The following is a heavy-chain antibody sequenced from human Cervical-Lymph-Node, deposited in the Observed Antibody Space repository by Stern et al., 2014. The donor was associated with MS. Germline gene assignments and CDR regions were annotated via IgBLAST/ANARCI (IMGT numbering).Heavy chain of an antibody. J-gene: IGHJ6*02. CDR1: GFTFSAYS. D-gene: IGHD6-19*01. CDR3: ARDERIGVAGTHYGMDV. V-gene: IGHV3-21*01. CDR2: ISSGSSYI. Sequence: EVQLLESGGGLVKPGGSLRLSCAASGFTFSAYSMHWVRQTPGQGLEWVSSISSGSSYISYVDSVQGRFTISRDNAKNSLFLQMNSLSAEDTAVYYCARDERIGVAGTHYGMDVWGQGTTVIVSS.